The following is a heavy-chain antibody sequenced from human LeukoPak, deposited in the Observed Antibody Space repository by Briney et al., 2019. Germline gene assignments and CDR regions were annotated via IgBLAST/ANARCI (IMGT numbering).Heavy chain of an antibody. J-gene: IGHJ4*02. V-gene: IGHV1-2*02. CDR3: ARGASGQQLVSGDY. Sequence: GASVKVSCKASGYTFTGNYLHWVRHAPGQGLEWMGWINPISGGTNYAQNFQGRVTVTRDTSISTAYMELSRLRSDDTAVYYCARGASGQQLVSGDYWGQGTLVTVSS. CDR2: INPISGGT. D-gene: IGHD6-13*01. CDR1: GYTFTGNY.